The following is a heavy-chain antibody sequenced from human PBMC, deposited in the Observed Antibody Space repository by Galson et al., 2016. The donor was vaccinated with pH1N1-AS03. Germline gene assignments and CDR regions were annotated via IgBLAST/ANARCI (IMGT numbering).Heavy chain of an antibody. CDR1: GLIFSNYG. CDR2: IAYDGGNK. D-gene: IGHD6-25*01. Sequence: SLRLSCAASGLIFSNYGMHWVHQAPGKGLEWVALIAYDGGNKQYGDSVRGRFTISRDNSKNMLYLQMDSLRPEDTALYYCTKRRATMAAAGHGYDYWGQGTLVTVSS. J-gene: IGHJ4*02. V-gene: IGHV3-30*18. CDR3: TKRRATMAAAGHGYDY.